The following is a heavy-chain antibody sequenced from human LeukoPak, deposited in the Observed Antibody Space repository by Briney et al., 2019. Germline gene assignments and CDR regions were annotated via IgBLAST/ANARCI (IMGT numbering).Heavy chain of an antibody. CDR3: AAPYYYGSGSYYNGDAFDI. V-gene: IGHV3-23*01. J-gene: IGHJ3*02. CDR1: GFTFSSYA. CDR2: ISGSGGST. D-gene: IGHD3-10*01. Sequence: GGSLRLSCAASGFTFSSYAMSWVRQAPGKGLEWVSAISGSGGSTYYADSVKGRFTISRDNSRNTLYLQMNSLRAEDTAVYYCAAPYYYGSGSYYNGDAFDIWGQGTKVTVSS.